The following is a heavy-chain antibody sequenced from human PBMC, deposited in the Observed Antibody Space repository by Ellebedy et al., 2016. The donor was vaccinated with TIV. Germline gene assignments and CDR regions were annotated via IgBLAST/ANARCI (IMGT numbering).Heavy chain of an antibody. V-gene: IGHV3-7*01. J-gene: IGHJ4*02. Sequence: GESLKISCAASGFTFSLFYMSWVRQAPGKGLEWVANIKQDGSDKNYVDSVKGRFTISRDNAKNSLYLEMNSLRADDTAVYYCARQGPRGWLFLQSGTVDFWGQGALVTVSS. CDR2: IKQDGSDK. CDR3: ARQGPRGWLFLQSGTVDF. D-gene: IGHD5-24*01. CDR1: GFTFSLFY.